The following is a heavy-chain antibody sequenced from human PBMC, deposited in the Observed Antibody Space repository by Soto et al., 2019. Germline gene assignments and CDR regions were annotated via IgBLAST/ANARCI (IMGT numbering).Heavy chain of an antibody. V-gene: IGHV3-7*01. CDR3: VRSQNAAYDY. Sequence: PGGSLRLSCAASGFTFTNHWMTWVRQAPGKGLEWVANIKPDGSAKNYVDPVKGRFTISRDNAKNSLYLQMNSLTVEDTAVYYCVRSQNAAYDYWSQGTLVTVSS. CDR2: IKPDGSAK. D-gene: IGHD2-15*01. CDR1: GFTFTNHW. J-gene: IGHJ4*02.